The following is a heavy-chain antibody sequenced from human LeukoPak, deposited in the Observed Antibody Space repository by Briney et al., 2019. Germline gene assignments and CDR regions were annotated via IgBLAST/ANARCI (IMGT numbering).Heavy chain of an antibody. CDR3: ARVRVDYGDYFTSTLAGAYYYGMDV. D-gene: IGHD4-17*01. CDR2: ISAYNGNT. CDR1: GYTFTSYG. Sequence: GASVKVSCKASGYTFTSYGISWVRQAPGQGLEWMGWISAYNGNTNYAQKLQGRVTMTTDTSTSTAYMELRSLRSDDTAVYYCARVRVDYGDYFTSTLAGAYYYGMDVWGQGTTDTASS. J-gene: IGHJ6*02. V-gene: IGHV1-18*01.